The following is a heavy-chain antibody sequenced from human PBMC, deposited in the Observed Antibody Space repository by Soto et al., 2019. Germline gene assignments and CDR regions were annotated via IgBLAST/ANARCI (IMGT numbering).Heavy chain of an antibody. CDR3: AKSMGELHYYCYYGMDV. D-gene: IGHD1-26*01. J-gene: IGHJ6*02. Sequence: GGSLRLSCAASGFTFSSYGMHWVRQAPGKGLEWVAVISYDGSNKYYADSVKGRFTISRDNSKNTLYLQMNSLRAEDTAVYYCAKSMGELHYYCYYGMDVWGQGTTVTVSS. CDR1: GFTFSSYG. V-gene: IGHV3-30*18. CDR2: ISYDGSNK.